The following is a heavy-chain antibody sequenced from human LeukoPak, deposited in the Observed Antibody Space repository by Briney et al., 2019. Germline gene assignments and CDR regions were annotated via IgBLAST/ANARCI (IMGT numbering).Heavy chain of an antibody. CDR1: GGSITGFY. Sequence: PSETLSLTCTVSGGSITGFYWSWIRQPPGKGLEWIGYIYYTWSTNYKPSLKSRLTISLDTSKNQFSLNLSSVTAADTAVYYCARGRYCSGGSCYKDYWGQGTLVTVSS. V-gene: IGHV4-59*01. J-gene: IGHJ4*02. CDR3: ARGRYCSGGSCYKDY. CDR2: IYYTWST. D-gene: IGHD2-15*01.